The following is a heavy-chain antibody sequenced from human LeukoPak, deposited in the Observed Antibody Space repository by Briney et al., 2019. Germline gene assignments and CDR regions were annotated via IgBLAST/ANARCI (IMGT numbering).Heavy chain of an antibody. V-gene: IGHV1-46*01. CDR1: GYTFTSYY. Sequence: ASVKVSCKASGYTFTSYYIHWVRQATGQRLEWMGIINPSGGSTRYEQKFQGRVTMTRDTSTKTVYMEMSSLRSEDTAVYYCARDPLITATTTWFDPWGQGTLVTVSS. CDR2: INPSGGST. D-gene: IGHD1-7*01. CDR3: ARDPLITATTTWFDP. J-gene: IGHJ5*02.